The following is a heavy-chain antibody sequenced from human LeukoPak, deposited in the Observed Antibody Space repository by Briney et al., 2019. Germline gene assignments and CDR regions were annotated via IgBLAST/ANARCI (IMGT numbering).Heavy chain of an antibody. Sequence: GGSLRLSCAVSRFTFNTYAIRSVRQAPGRGRGWVSAISAKGADKNYADSVKGRFTISRDNSKNTLFVQMTSQRVEDTAVYYCANYRKPQWLDYWGQGTLVTVSS. D-gene: IGHD1-14*01. J-gene: IGHJ4*02. CDR2: ISAKGADK. V-gene: IGHV3-23*01. CDR1: RFTFNTYA. CDR3: ANYRKPQWLDY.